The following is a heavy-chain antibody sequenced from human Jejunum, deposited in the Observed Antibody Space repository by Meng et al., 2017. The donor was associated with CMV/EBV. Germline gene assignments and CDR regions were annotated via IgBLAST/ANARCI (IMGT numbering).Heavy chain of an antibody. D-gene: IGHD2/OR15-2a*01. J-gene: IGHJ4*02. Sequence: QLGESGGGVGLPGGSLRLSCVTSGFTFSSSGMDRVRQAPGKALEWVSFIHYAWDSQYYADSVKGRFTTSRDDSRNTVYLQMNSLTTEDTAVYYCAKNRDGIDSWGQGTLVTVS. CDR1: GFTFSSSG. V-gene: IGHV3-30*02. CDR3: AKNRDGIDS. CDR2: IHYAWDSQ.